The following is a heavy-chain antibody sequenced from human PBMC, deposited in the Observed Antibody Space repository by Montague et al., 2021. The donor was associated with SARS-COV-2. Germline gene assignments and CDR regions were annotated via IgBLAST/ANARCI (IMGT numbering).Heavy chain of an antibody. J-gene: IGHJ4*02. Sequence: SETLSLTCAVHGGSFSGYYWSWISQPPGKGLEWIGEINHSGSTNYNPSLKSRVTISVDTSKNQFSLKLSSVTAADTAVYYCARGSYSSSWYGPKYYFDYWGQGTLVTVSA. CDR2: INHSGST. D-gene: IGHD6-13*01. V-gene: IGHV4-34*01. CDR3: ARGSYSSSWYGPKYYFDY. CDR1: GGSFSGYY.